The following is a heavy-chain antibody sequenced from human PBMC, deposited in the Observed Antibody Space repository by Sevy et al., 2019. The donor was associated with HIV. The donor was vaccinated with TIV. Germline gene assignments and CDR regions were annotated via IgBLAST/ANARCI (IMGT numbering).Heavy chain of an antibody. J-gene: IGHJ4*02. CDR1: GFTFSSYS. D-gene: IGHD3-16*01. CDR2: ISSSSSTI. CDR3: VRGGYVWGSQTVDY. V-gene: IGHV3-48*02. Sequence: GGSLRLSCAASGFTFSSYSMNWVRQAPGKGLEWVSYISSSSSTIYYADSVKGRFTISRDNAKNSLYLQMNSLRDEDTAVYYCVRGGYVWGSQTVDYWGQGTLVTVSS.